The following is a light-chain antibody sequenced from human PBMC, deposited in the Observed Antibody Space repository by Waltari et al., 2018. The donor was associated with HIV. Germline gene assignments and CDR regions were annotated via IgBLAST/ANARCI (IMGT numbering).Light chain of an antibody. CDR3: QSYDSNTRI. CDR1: SGSIGTNY. J-gene: IGLJ1*01. V-gene: IGLV6-57*01. Sequence: FMLTQPRSVSESPGKTVTISCTRSSGSIGTNYVQWYQQRPASSPTTVIYEDDQRPSGVPGRFSGSIDRSSNSASLTISGLMTEDEADYYCQSYDSNTRIFGTGTKVTVL. CDR2: EDD.